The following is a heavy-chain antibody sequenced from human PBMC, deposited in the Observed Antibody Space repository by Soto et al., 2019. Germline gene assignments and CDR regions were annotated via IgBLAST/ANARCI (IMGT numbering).Heavy chain of an antibody. J-gene: IGHJ6*03. Sequence: SETLSLTCAISGDSVSSNSAAWNWIRQSPSRGLEWLGRTYYRSKWYNDYAVSVKSRITINPDTSKNQFSLQLNSVTPEDTAVYYCARGFSYDFWSGPSRYYYYYMDVWGKGTTVTV. CDR1: GDSVSSNSAA. CDR3: ARGFSYDFWSGPSRYYYYYMDV. CDR2: TYYRSKWYN. D-gene: IGHD3-3*01. V-gene: IGHV6-1*01.